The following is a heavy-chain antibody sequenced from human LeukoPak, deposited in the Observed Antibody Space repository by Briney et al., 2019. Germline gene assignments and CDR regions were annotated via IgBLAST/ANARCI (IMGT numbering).Heavy chain of an antibody. Sequence: SETLSLTCAVYGGSFSGYYWSWIRQPPGKGLEWIEEINHSGSTNYNPSLKSRVTISVDTSKNQFSLKLSSVTAAGTAVYYCATGFDWLLSFDYWGQGTLVTVSS. CDR1: GGSFSGYY. V-gene: IGHV4-34*01. J-gene: IGHJ4*02. CDR2: INHSGST. CDR3: ATGFDWLLSFDY. D-gene: IGHD3-9*01.